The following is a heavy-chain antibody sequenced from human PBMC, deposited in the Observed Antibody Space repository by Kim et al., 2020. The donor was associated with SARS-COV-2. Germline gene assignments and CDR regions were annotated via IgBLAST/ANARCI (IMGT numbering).Heavy chain of an antibody. Sequence: GGSLRLSCAASGFTFSSYAMHWVRQAPGKGLEWVALISYDGSNKYYADSVKGRFTISRDNSKNTLYLQMNSLRAEDTAVYYCARDGWSYYDILTGYYPGAGRDYAYHAGADVWGPGTTVTVSS. CDR1: GFTFSSYA. CDR2: ISYDGSNK. V-gene: IGHV3-30*04. CDR3: ARDGWSYYDILTGYYPGAGRDYAYHAGADV. J-gene: IGHJ6*02. D-gene: IGHD3-9*01.